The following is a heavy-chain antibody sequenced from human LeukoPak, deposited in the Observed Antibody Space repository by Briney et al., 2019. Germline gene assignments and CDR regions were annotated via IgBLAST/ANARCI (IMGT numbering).Heavy chain of an antibody. CDR2: ISWNSGSI. J-gene: IGHJ3*02. Sequence: PGGSLRLSCAASGFTFDDYAMHWVRQAPGKGLEWVSGISWNSGSIGYVDSVKGRFTISRDNAKNSLYLQMNSLRAEDTAVYYCARDGNIVVVPAAESPFFDIWGQGTMVTVSS. D-gene: IGHD2-2*01. CDR3: ARDGNIVVVPAAESPFFDI. V-gene: IGHV3-9*01. CDR1: GFTFDDYA.